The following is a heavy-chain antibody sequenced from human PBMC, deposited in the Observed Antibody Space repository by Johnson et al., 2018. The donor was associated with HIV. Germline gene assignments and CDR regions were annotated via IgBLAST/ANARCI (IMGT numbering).Heavy chain of an antibody. CDR1: GFTFSSYG. Sequence: VQLVESGGGLVQPGGSLRLSCAASGFTFSSYGMSWVRQAPGKGLEYVSGITGNGGSTYYANSVKGRFTISRDNSKNTLYLQMNSLRAEDTAVYYCSKDPIVLVVYAISALDIWGQGTMVTVSS. D-gene: IGHD2-8*02. V-gene: IGHV3-23*04. J-gene: IGHJ3*02. CDR3: SKDPIVLVVYAISALDI. CDR2: ITGNGGST.